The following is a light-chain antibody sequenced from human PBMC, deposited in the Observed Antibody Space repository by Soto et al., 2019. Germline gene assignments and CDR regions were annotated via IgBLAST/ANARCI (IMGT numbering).Light chain of an antibody. J-gene: IGKJ4*01. CDR1: QGISSY. Sequence: GDRVTITCRASQGISSYLAWYQQEPGKAPKLLIYSASTLQGGVPSRFTGSGSGTGFTLAITSLQPEDFATYYCLQVNSIPLSFGGGTKVDIK. CDR3: LQVNSIPLS. CDR2: SAS. V-gene: IGKV1-9*01.